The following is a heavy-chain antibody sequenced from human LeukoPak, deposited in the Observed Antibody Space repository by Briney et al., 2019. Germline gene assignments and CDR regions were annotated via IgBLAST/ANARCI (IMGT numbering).Heavy chain of an antibody. J-gene: IGHJ6*02. Sequence: GGSLRLSCAASGFTFSSYSMSWVRQAPGKGLEWVALISYDGKYQFYADSVKGRFTISRDDSKNTLYVQMNSLRAEDTALYYCARDGTLLGSDSNYYYGMDVWGQGTTVTVSS. CDR3: ARDGTLLGSDSNYYYGMDV. CDR2: ISYDGKYQ. V-gene: IGHV3-30*04. CDR1: GFTFSSYS. D-gene: IGHD2-21*02.